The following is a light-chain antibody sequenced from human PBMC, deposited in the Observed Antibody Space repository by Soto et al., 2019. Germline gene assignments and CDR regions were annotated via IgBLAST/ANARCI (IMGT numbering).Light chain of an antibody. V-gene: IGLV2-23*01. CDR3: CSYAGSSNRV. Sequence: QAVVTQPASVSGSPGQSITISCTGTSSDVGSYNLVSWYQQHPGKAPKLMIYEGSKRPSGVSNRFSGSKSGNTASLTISGLQAEDEADYYCCSYAGSSNRVFGGGTQLTVL. CDR2: EGS. CDR1: SSDVGSYNL. J-gene: IGLJ2*01.